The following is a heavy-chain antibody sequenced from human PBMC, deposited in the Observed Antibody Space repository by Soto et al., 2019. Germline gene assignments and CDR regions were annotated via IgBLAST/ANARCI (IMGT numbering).Heavy chain of an antibody. V-gene: IGHV4-31*02. J-gene: IGHJ3*02. Sequence: TRSRSWRFSAYTLRRLEYYWTRNTQHPEKGLELIGNIYCRGNTYYSPSLESRLTISVDTSKNQFSLKLTSVTAADTAVYYCAREGGSYDSGGYLTRGAFDIWGPGRMV. CDR2: IYCRGNT. CDR3: AREGGSYDSGGYLTRGAFDI. CDR1: AYTLRRLEYY. D-gene: IGHD3-22*01.